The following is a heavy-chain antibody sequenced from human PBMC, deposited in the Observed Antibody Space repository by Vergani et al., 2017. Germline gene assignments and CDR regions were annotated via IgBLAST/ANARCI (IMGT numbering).Heavy chain of an antibody. CDR2: IHNSGNG. CDR3: AGGKYYSGGTSHFRGGYFDV. J-gene: IGHJ2*01. CDR1: GDSIISRSYY. V-gene: IGHV4-39*01. D-gene: IGHD3-16*01. Sequence: QMQLQESGPGLVKASETLSLTCTVSGDSIISRSYYWGWIRQPPGKGLEWPGSIHNSGNGDSSSSLKSRVTISADTSKNQFSLRLTSVTAADTAVYYCAGGKYYSGGTSHFRGGYFDVWGRGTLVTVPS.